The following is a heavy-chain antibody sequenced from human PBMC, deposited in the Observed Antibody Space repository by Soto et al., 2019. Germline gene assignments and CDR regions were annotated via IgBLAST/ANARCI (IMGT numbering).Heavy chain of an antibody. CDR3: ARGIATGQLDP. CDR2: INPDNGNT. D-gene: IGHD2-15*01. Sequence: QVQLVQSGAEVKKPGASVKIYCKASGYTFTRYTMTWVRQAPGQRLEWMGWINPDNGNTKSSQKFQDRVIITRDTSGSTAYMDLSSLRSEDTAVYYCARGIATGQLDPWGQGTLVTVSS. V-gene: IGHV1-3*01. J-gene: IGHJ5*02. CDR1: GYTFTRYT.